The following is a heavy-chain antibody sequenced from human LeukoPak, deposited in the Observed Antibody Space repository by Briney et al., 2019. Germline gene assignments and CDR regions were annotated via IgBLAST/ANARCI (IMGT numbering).Heavy chain of an antibody. CDR3: ARAALRGTYCYDC. D-gene: IGHD1-14*01. V-gene: IGHV3-23*01. CDR2: ISGSGGST. CDR1: GFTFSSYA. Sequence: GGSLRLSCAASGFTFSSYAMSWVRQAPGKGLEWVSAISGSGGSTNYADSVKGRFTVSRDNSKNTLYLQMNSLRAEDTAVFYCARAALRGTYCYDCWGRGILVTVSS. J-gene: IGHJ4*02.